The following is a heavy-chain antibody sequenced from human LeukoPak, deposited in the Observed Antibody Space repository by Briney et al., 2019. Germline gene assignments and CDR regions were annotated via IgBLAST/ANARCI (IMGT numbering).Heavy chain of an antibody. V-gene: IGHV4-34*01. J-gene: IGHJ4*02. D-gene: IGHD3-9*01. CDR2: INHSGST. CDR1: GGSFSGYY. CDR3: ARGPYVRYVY. Sequence: PSETLSLTCAVYGGSFSGYYWSWIRQPPGKGLEWIGEINHSGSTNYDPSLKSRVTISVDTSKNQFSLKLSSVTAADTAVYYCARGPYVRYVYWGQGTLVTVSS.